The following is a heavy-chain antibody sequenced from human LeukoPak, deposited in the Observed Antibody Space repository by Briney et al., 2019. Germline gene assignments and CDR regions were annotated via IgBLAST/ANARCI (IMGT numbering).Heavy chain of an antibody. D-gene: IGHD3-10*01. J-gene: IGHJ5*02. CDR1: GGSISNGPYY. CDR2: IYTSGNT. CDR3: AREGLNMVRGVIPKEAWGWFDP. Sequence: SETLSLTCTVSGGSISNGPYYWNWIRQPAGKGLEWIGRIYTSGNTNYHPSLKSRVTISVDTSKNQFPLKLSSVTAADTAVYYCAREGLNMVRGVIPKEAWGWFDPWGQGTLVTVSS. V-gene: IGHV4-61*02.